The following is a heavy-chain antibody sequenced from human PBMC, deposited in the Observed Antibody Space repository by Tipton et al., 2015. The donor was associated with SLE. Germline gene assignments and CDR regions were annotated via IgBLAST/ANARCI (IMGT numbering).Heavy chain of an antibody. CDR1: GGSISSINW. D-gene: IGHD4-17*01. Sequence: TLSLTCAVSGGSISSINWWSWVRQPPGKGLEWIGEINHSGSTNYNPSLKSRVTISVDTSKNQFSLKLSSVTAADTAVYYCARDRPRLRFKSGAFDIWGQGTMVTVSS. V-gene: IGHV4-4*02. CDR2: INHSGST. CDR3: ARDRPRLRFKSGAFDI. J-gene: IGHJ3*02.